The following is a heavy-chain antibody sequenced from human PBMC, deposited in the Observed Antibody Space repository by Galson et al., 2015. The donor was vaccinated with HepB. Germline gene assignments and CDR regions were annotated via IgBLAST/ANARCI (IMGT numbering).Heavy chain of an antibody. D-gene: IGHD2-2*01. CDR3: ARDQGYCSSTSCYGGADAFDI. V-gene: IGHV3-30*04. Sequence: SLRLSCAASGFTFSSYAMHWVRQAPGKGLEWVAVISYDGSNKYYADSVKGRFTISRDNSKNTPYLQMNSLRTEDTAVYYCARDQGYCSSTSCYGGADAFDIWGQGTMVTVSS. J-gene: IGHJ3*02. CDR2: ISYDGSNK. CDR1: GFTFSSYA.